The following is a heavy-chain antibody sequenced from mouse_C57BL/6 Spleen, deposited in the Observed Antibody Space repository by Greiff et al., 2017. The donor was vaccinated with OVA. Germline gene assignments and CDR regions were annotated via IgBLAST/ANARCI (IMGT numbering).Heavy chain of an antibody. D-gene: IGHD1-1*01. CDR3: AREITTVVASDY. CDR2: IDPSDSYT. V-gene: IGHV1-50*01. Sequence: QVQLQQPGAELVKPGASVKLSCKASGYTFTSYWMQWVKQRPGQGLEWIGEIDPSDSYTNYNQKFKGKATLTVDTSSSTAYMQLSSLTSEDSAVYYCAREITTVVASDYWGQGTTLTVSS. J-gene: IGHJ2*01. CDR1: GYTFTSYW.